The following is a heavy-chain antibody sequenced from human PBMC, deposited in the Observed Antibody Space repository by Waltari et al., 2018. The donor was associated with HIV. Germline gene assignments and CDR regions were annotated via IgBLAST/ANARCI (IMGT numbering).Heavy chain of an antibody. CDR3: ARFKGGREVVFDY. CDR1: GGSLNNYY. D-gene: IGHD1-26*01. Sequence: QVQLQESGPALVRPAETLSLTCTVSGGSLNNYYWGRTRQPPGKGLEWIGYIYYSGSTAYNPSLKSRVTISVDTSKNQFSLRLSSMTAADTAVYYCARFKGGREVVFDYWGQGTLVTVSS. J-gene: IGHJ4*02. V-gene: IGHV4-59*01. CDR2: IYYSGST.